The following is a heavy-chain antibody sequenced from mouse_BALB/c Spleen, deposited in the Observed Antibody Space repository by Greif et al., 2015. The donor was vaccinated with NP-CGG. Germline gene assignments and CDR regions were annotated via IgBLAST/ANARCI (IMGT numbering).Heavy chain of an antibody. D-gene: IGHD2-14*01. V-gene: IGHV5-17*02. CDR3: ARYRYYYFDY. J-gene: IGHJ2*01. CDR2: ISSGSSTI. Sequence: EVKLMESGGGLVQPGGSRKLSCAASGFTFSSFGMHWVRQAPEKGLEWVAYISSGSSTIYYADTVKGRFTISRDNPKNTLFLQMTSLRSEDTAMYYCARYRYYYFDYWGQGTTLTVSS. CDR1: GFTFSSFG.